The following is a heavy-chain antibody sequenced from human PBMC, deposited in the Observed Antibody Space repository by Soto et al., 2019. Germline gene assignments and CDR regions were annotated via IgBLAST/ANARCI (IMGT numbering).Heavy chain of an antibody. D-gene: IGHD3-3*01. CDR3: ARDFRDFWSVKERWVFDP. CDR1: GGSISSYY. J-gene: IGHJ5*02. Sequence: SSETLSLTCTVSGGSISSYYWSWIRQPPGKGLEWIGYIYYSGSTNYNPSLKSRVTISVDTSKNQFSLKLSSVTAADTAVYYCARDFRDFWSVKERWVFDPWGQGTLVTVSS. CDR2: IYYSGST. V-gene: IGHV4-59*01.